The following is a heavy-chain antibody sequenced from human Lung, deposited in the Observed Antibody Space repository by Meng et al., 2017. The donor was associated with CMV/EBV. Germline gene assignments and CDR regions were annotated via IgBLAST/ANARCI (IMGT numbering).Heavy chain of an antibody. CDR3: VRELEVSDYGIFDF. V-gene: IGHV3-20*01. J-gene: IGHJ4*02. Sequence: DGRLGELGGGVVRPGGPVRHAWADTGFRFSDYGQGWVRQVPGKGVEWVSSINWNGGTRGYADSVKGRFIISRDSAKNSLYLQMNSLRAEDTALYHCVRELEVSDYGIFDFWGQGILVTVSS. CDR2: INWNGGTR. D-gene: IGHD4-17*01. CDR1: GFRFSDYG.